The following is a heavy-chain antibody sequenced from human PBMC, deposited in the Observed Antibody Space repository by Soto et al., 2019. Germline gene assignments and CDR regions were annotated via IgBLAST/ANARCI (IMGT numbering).Heavy chain of an antibody. CDR1: GGTFSSYA. D-gene: IGHD6-19*01. CDR3: ARAGYSSGWYRGGWFDP. Sequence: QVQLVQSGAEVKKPGSSVKVSCKASGGTFSSYAISWVRQAPGQGLEWMGGIIPIFGTANYAQKFQGRVTITADKSTSTAYMELSSLRSEDTAVYYCARAGYSSGWYRGGWFDPWGQGTLVTVSS. V-gene: IGHV1-69*06. J-gene: IGHJ5*02. CDR2: IIPIFGTA.